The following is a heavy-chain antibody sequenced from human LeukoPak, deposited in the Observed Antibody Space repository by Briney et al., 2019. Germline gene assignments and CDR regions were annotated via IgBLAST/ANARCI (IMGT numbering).Heavy chain of an antibody. Sequence: ASVKVSCKASGYTFTDYYMHWVRQAPGQGLEWMGWISPNSGGTNYAQKFQGRATMTRDTSISTAYMELSRLRSDDTAVYYCARDYVGDNWFDPWGQGTLVTVSS. CDR2: ISPNSGGT. J-gene: IGHJ5*02. CDR1: GYTFTDYY. V-gene: IGHV1-2*02. CDR3: ARDYVGDNWFDP. D-gene: IGHD3-16*01.